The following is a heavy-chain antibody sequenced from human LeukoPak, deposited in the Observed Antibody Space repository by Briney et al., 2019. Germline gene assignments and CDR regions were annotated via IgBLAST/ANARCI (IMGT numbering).Heavy chain of an antibody. CDR3: STADYYDSNGYYTHERGRGYFDF. Sequence: GGSLRLSCAASGITFSSYWMHWVRQAPGKGLVWVSRINSDGRSTSYADSVKGRFTISRDNAKNTLYLQMNSLKTEDTAVYYCSTADYYDSNGYYTHERGRGYFDFWGQGTLVTVSS. D-gene: IGHD3-22*01. V-gene: IGHV3-74*01. J-gene: IGHJ4*02. CDR2: INSDGRST. CDR1: GITFSSYW.